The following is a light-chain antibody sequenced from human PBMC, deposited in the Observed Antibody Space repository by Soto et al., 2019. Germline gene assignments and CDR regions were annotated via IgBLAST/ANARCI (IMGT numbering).Light chain of an antibody. J-gene: IGKJ1*01. CDR1: QSVSSSY. Sequence: EIVLTHSPGTLSLSPGERATLSCRASQSVSSSYLAWYQQKPGQAPRLLIYGASSRATGTPDRFSGSGSGTDFTLTITRLEPEDFAVYYCQHYGSSPRTFGQGTKVYIK. V-gene: IGKV3-20*01. CDR2: GAS. CDR3: QHYGSSPRT.